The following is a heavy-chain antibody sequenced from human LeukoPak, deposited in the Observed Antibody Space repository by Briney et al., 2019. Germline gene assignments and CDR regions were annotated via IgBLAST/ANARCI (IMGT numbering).Heavy chain of an antibody. CDR3: ARRAGLTTVTAFDY. V-gene: IGHV4-34*01. CDR1: GGSISSYY. J-gene: IGHJ4*02. Sequence: KTSETLSLTCTVSGGSISSYYWSWIRQPAGKGLEWIGEINHSGSTNYNPSLKSRVTISVDTSKNQFSLKLSSVTAADTAVYYCARRAGLTTVTAFDYWGQGTLVTVSS. CDR2: INHSGST. D-gene: IGHD4-17*01.